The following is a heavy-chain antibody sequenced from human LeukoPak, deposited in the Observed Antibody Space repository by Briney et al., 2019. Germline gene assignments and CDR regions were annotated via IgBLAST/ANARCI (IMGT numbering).Heavy chain of an antibody. J-gene: IGHJ4*02. CDR3: ARQLYDSSGYPFDY. CDR1: GASITTYY. CDR2: IYHSGST. V-gene: IGHV4-59*08. Sequence: SETLSLTCTVSGASITTYYWSWIRQPPGKGLEWIGYIYHSGSTKYNPSLKSRVTISVDTYKHQFSLRLSSVTAADTAVYYCARQLYDSSGYPFDYWGQGTLVSVSS. D-gene: IGHD3-22*01.